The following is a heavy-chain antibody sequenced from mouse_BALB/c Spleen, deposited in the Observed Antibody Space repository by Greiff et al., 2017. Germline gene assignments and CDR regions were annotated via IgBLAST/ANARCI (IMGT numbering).Heavy chain of an antibody. Sequence: VKLQQSGPGLVAPSQSLSITCTVSGFSLTSYGVHWVRQPPGKGLEWLGVIWAGGSTNYNSALMSRLSISKDNSKSQVFLKMNSLQTDDTAMYYCARDRGDGGAWFAYWGQGTLVTVSA. CDR3: ARDRGDGGAWFAY. CDR2: IWAGGST. D-gene: IGHD3-3*01. J-gene: IGHJ3*01. CDR1: GFSLTSYG. V-gene: IGHV2-9*02.